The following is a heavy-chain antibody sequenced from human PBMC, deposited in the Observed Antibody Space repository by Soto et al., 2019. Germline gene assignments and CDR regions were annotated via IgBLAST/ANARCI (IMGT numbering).Heavy chain of an antibody. D-gene: IGHD2-2*02. Sequence: GGSLRLSCVASGITFGSRAMSWVRQATGKGLEWVSAIGPAGDTYYPGSVRGRFTTSRENAKNTLYLQMNSLRAGDTAVYYCARAEPREAIDGLDVWGPGTTVTVS. CDR1: GITFGSRA. V-gene: IGHV3-13*01. J-gene: IGHJ6*02. CDR2: IGPAGDT. CDR3: ARAEPREAIDGLDV.